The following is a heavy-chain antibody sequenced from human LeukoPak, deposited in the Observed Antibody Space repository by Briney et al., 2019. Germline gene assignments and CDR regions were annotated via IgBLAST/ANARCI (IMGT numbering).Heavy chain of an antibody. CDR1: GFTVSSNY. V-gene: IGHV3-21*01. Sequence: GGSLRLSCAASGFTVSSNYMSWVRQAPGKGLEWVSSISSSGSYTYYADSVKGRFTISRDSAMKSLYLQMNSLRAEDTAVYYCARDGVTVTSVPMDVWGKGTTVTVSS. CDR2: ISSSGSYT. D-gene: IGHD4-17*01. CDR3: ARDGVTVTSVPMDV. J-gene: IGHJ6*03.